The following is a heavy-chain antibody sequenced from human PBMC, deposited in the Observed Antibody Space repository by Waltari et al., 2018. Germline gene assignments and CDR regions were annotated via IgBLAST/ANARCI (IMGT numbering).Heavy chain of an antibody. V-gene: IGHV5-10-1*03. CDR2: IDPSDSYT. CDR1: GYPFTSDW. CDR3: ALGSNWFLH. Sequence: EVQLVQSGAAVTKPGESLRISCTGSGYPFTSDWITWVRQMPGKGLEWMGRIDPSDSYTNYGPPFRGHVTFSVDKSTSTAYLQWTSLKASDSAMYYCALGSNWFLHWGQGSLVTVSS. J-gene: IGHJ5*02. D-gene: IGHD3-16*01.